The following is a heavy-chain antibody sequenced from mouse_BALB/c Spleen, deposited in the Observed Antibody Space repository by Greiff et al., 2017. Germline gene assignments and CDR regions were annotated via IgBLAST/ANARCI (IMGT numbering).Heavy chain of an antibody. V-gene: IGHV5-12-2*01. CDR1: GFTFSSYT. CDR3: AVYHDTGGFAY. CDR2: ISNGGGST. Sequence: EVKLMESGGGLVQPGGSLKLSCAASGFTFSSYTMSWVRQTPEKRLEWVAYISNGGGSTYYPDTVKGRFTISRDNAKNTLYLQMSSLKSEDTAMYYCAVYHDTGGFAYWGQGTLVTVSA. D-gene: IGHD2-4*01. J-gene: IGHJ3*01.